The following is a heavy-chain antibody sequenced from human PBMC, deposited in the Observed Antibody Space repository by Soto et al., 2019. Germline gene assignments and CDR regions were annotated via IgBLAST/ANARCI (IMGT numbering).Heavy chain of an antibody. CDR3: ARRAFGSSRSFDI. J-gene: IGHJ3*02. CDR1: GFAFISHP. D-gene: IGHD6-6*01. Sequence: GWSLRLACASSGFAFISHPMSWVRQAPERGLEWVSGISDSGGLTYNADSVKGRFTISRGNSKNTLYLQMNSLRAEDTALYYCARRAFGSSRSFDIWGQGTMVTVSS. V-gene: IGHV3-23*01. CDR2: ISDSGGLT.